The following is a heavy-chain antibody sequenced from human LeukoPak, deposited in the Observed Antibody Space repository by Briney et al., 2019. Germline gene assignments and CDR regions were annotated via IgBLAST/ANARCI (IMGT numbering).Heavy chain of an antibody. V-gene: IGHV4-39*01. J-gene: IGHJ4*02. D-gene: IGHD3-10*01. CDR1: GGSISSSSYY. CDR2: IYYSGST. CDR3: ARQRMVRGVIDY. Sequence: PSETLSLTCTVSGGSISSSSYYWGWIRQPPGKGLEWIGSIYYSGSTYYNPSLKSRVTISVDTSKNQFSLKLSSVTAADTAVYYCARQRMVRGVIDYWGQGTLVTVSS.